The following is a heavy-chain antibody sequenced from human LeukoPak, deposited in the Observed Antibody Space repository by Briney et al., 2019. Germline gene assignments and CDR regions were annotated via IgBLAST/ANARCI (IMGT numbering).Heavy chain of an antibody. V-gene: IGHV4-39*01. CDR1: GGSISSSSYY. J-gene: IGHJ6*02. CDR2: ISYSGRT. D-gene: IGHD1-26*01. CDR3: ARLMSVSYPRIRSDYYGMDV. Sequence: SATVSLTCTVSGGSISSSSYYWGWLRQPPGKGLEWFGSISYSGRTYYTPSLMRRITIAVHTSKNQFSLKLSSVTAADTAVYYCARLMSVSYPRIRSDYYGMDVWGQRTTVTVSS.